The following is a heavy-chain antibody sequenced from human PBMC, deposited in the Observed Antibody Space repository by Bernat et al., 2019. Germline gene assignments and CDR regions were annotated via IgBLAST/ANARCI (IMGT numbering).Heavy chain of an antibody. CDR3: ARATVRFGGVYYYYYGMDV. Sequence: EVQVVESGGGLVQPGGSQRLSCAASEFIVSSSYMSWVRQGPGTGLEWVSVIYRDGSTYYADSVRGRFTISRDNSKNTVYLQMNNLRAEDAAVYYCARATVRFGGVYYYYYGMDVWGQGTTVTVSS. CDR2: IYRDGST. CDR1: EFIVSSSY. D-gene: IGHD3-10*01. J-gene: IGHJ6*02. V-gene: IGHV3-66*01.